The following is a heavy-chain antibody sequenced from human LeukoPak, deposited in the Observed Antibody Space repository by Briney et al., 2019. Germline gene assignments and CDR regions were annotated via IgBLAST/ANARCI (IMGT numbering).Heavy chain of an antibody. CDR3: AKGLDAFDI. Sequence: PGGSLRLSCAASGFTFSSYGMHWVRQAPGKGLEWVAVISYDGSNKYYADSVKGRFTISRDNSKNTLYLQMNSLRAEDTAVYYCAKGLDAFDIWGQGTMVTVSS. CDR1: GFTFSSYG. V-gene: IGHV3-30*18. CDR2: ISYDGSNK. J-gene: IGHJ3*02.